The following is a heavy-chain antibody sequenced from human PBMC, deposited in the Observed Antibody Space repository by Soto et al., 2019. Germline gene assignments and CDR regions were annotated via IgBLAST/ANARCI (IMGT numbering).Heavy chain of an antibody. V-gene: IGHV4-4*08. J-gene: IGHJ5*02. CDR1: GVSINRYY. CDR2: IYHTGNA. D-gene: IGHD3-22*01. Sequence: PSESLSLTCTVSGVSINRYYWSWIRQPPGKGLEWIGEIYHTGNANYNPSLKSRVTISVDTSKNQFSLKVTSVTAADTALYYCARDYFDSSDYTTNWFDPWGQGTLVTVPQ. CDR3: ARDYFDSSDYTTNWFDP.